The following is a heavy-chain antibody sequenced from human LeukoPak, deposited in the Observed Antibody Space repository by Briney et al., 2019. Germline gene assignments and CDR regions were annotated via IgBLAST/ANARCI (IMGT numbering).Heavy chain of an antibody. CDR1: GITFSSYA. J-gene: IGHJ4*02. D-gene: IGHD3-10*01. Sequence: GGSLRLSCAASGITFSSYAMHWVRQAPGKGLEWVAVISYDGSNKYYADSVKGRFTISRDNSKNTLFLQMSSLSAEDTAVYYCAKDSRTYFYGSGSFSLPKRPLGYFDHWGQGTLVTVSA. CDR2: ISYDGSNK. CDR3: AKDSRTYFYGSGSFSLPKRPLGYFDH. V-gene: IGHV3-30*04.